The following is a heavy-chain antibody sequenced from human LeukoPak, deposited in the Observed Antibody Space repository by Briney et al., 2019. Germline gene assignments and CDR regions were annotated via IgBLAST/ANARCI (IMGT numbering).Heavy chain of an antibody. CDR1: GGSISSYY. D-gene: IGHD4-23*01. Sequence: PSETLSLTCTVSGGSISSYYWSWIRQPPGKGLEWIGYIYYSGSTNYNPSLKSRVTISVDTSKNQFSLKLSSVTAADTAVYYCARCSTTVVTPCGWFDPWGQGTLVTVSS. J-gene: IGHJ5*02. V-gene: IGHV4-59*01. CDR3: ARCSTTVVTPCGWFDP. CDR2: IYYSGST.